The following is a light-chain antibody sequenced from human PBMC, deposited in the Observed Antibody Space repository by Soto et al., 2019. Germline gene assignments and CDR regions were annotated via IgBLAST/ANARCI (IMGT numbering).Light chain of an antibody. J-gene: IGKJ2*01. V-gene: IGKV1-39*01. CDR3: QQSFRTPFT. CDR2: VAS. Sequence: DIQMTQSPSSLSASVGDRVNVTCRASQSIRGYLNWYQQNSGKAPKLLIYVASTLRTGVPSRFSGSGSGTDFTLTISPLQPEDFATYYCQQSFRTPFTFGQGTKLEIK. CDR1: QSIRGY.